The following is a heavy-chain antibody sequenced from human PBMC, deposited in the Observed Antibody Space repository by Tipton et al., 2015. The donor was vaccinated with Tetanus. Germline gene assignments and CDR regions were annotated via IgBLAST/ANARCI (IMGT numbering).Heavy chain of an antibody. J-gene: IGHJ4*02. CDR3: ARVKGGTREYYAIKY. CDR1: GGTFNTYV. CDR2: IVTILGAA. Sequence: QLVQSGAEVKKPGSSVKVSCKASGGTFNTYVINWVRQAPGEGLEWMGGIVTILGAANYAQKFQGRVTITAESSTASVYMELRGLRSEDTAVYYCARVKGGTREYYAIKYWGQGTLVTVSS. V-gene: IGHV1-69*06. D-gene: IGHD3-3*01.